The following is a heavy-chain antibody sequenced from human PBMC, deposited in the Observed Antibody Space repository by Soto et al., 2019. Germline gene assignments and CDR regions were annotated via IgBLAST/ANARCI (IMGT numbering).Heavy chain of an antibody. CDR2: INPNSGGT. CDR3: ARRDYDILTGFDP. Sequence: ASVKVSCKASGYTFTGYYMHWVRQAPGQGLEWMGWINPNSGGTNYAQKFQGRVTMTRDTSISTAYMELSRLRSDDTAVYYCARRDYDILTGFDPWGQGTLVTVSS. V-gene: IGHV1-2*02. D-gene: IGHD3-9*01. CDR1: GYTFTGYY. J-gene: IGHJ5*02.